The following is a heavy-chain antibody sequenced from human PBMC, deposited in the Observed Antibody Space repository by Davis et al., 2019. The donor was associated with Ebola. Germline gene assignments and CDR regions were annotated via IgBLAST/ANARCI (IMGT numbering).Heavy chain of an antibody. Sequence: GESLKISCAASGFTFSTYTMNWVRQAPGKGLEWVSSISSSSSYIYYADSVKGRFTMSRDNAKNSLYLQLDSLRDEDTAVYYCARWGLRGNYDSWSGSDYYFDYWGQGTLVIVSS. CDR2: ISSSSSYI. V-gene: IGHV3-21*01. D-gene: IGHD3-3*01. CDR3: ARWGLRGNYDSWSGSDYYFDY. CDR1: GFTFSTYT. J-gene: IGHJ4*02.